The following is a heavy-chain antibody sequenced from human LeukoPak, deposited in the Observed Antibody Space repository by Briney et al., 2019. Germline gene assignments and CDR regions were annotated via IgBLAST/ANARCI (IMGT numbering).Heavy chain of an antibody. CDR1: GFTFSGYA. V-gene: IGHV3-23*01. CDR2: ISGSGDYT. Sequence: GGSLRLSCAVSGFTFSGYAMSWVRQAPGKGLEWVSTISGSGDYTYYADSVKGRFSISRDNSKNTLHLQMNSLRAEDTAVYYCARDMSEAAELFDYWGQGTLVTVSS. J-gene: IGHJ4*02. CDR3: ARDMSEAAELFDY. D-gene: IGHD2-15*01.